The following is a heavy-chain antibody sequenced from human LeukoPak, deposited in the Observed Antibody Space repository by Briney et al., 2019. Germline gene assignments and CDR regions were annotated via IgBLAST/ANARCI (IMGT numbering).Heavy chain of an antibody. CDR1: GFTFSSYD. V-gene: IGHV3-23*01. J-gene: IGHJ5*02. D-gene: IGHD2-2*01. CDR3: AKGYSSTSRHWFDP. CDR2: ISVSGGTT. Sequence: GASLRLSCAASGFTFSSYDMSWVRQAPGKGLEWVSAISVSGGTTYYADSVKGRFTNSRVNSKNTLYLQMSSLRAEDTAVYFCAKGYSSTSRHWFDPWGQGTLVTVSS.